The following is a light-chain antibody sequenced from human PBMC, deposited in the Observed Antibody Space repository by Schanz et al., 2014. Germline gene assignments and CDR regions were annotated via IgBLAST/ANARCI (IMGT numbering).Light chain of an antibody. Sequence: QSALTQPPSASGSPGQSVTISCTGTSSDIGGFVSWYQHHPGKAPKLIIYKVSKRPSGVPDRFSGSKSGNTASLTVSGLQAEDEADYYCNSYGGSNNLVFGGGTKLTVL. V-gene: IGLV2-8*01. CDR3: NSYGGSNNLV. J-gene: IGLJ2*01. CDR1: SSDIGGF. CDR2: KVS.